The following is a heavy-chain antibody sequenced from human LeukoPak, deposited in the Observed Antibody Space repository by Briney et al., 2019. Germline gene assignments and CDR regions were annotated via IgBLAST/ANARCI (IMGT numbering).Heavy chain of an antibody. D-gene: IGHD2-8*01. CDR2: INLSGRT. CDR1: GGSFSGYY. V-gene: IGHV4-34*01. J-gene: IGHJ4*02. CDR3: ARGADIGLMVSAAASSYFDY. Sequence: SSETLSLTCAVYGGSFSGYYWSWIRQPPGKRLEWVGEINLSGRTNYNPSLKSRVTISVDTSKNKISPKLSSVTAAGTALYYCARGADIGLMVSAAASSYFDYWGQGTLVTVSS.